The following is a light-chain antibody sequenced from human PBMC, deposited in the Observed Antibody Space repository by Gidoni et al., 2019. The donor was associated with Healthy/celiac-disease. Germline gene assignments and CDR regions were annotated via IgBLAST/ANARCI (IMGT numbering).Light chain of an antibody. CDR1: QSVSSN. CDR3: QQYNNWPPGRVRLT. J-gene: IGKJ4*01. CDR2: GAS. Sequence: EIVMTQSPATLSVSPGERATLSCRASQSVSSNLAWYQQKPGQAPRLLIYGASTRATGIPARFSGSGSGTEFTLTISSLQSEDFAVYYCQQYNNWPPGRVRLTFXGXTKVEIK. V-gene: IGKV3-15*01.